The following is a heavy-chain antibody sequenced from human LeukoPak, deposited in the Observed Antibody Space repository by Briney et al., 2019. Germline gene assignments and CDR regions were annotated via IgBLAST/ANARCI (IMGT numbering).Heavy chain of an antibody. CDR2: IKSKTDGGTT. CDR3: TTRIGRGYCTNGVCYRNDY. V-gene: IGHV3-15*01. Sequence: ETLSLTCTVSGGSISSYYWSWVCQAPGKGLEWVGRIKSKTDGGTTDYAAPVKGRFTISRDDSKNTLYLQMNSLKTEDTAVYYCTTRIGRGYCTNGVCYRNDYWGQGTLVTVSS. CDR1: GGSISSYY. D-gene: IGHD2-8*01. J-gene: IGHJ4*02.